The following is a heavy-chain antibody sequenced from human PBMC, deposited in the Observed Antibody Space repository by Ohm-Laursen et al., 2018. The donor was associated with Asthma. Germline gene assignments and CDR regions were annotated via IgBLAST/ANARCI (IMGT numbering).Heavy chain of an antibody. V-gene: IGHV1-69*13. Sequence: SVKVSCNASGGTFSSYAISWVRQAPGQGLEWMGGIIPIFGTANYAQKFQGRVTITADESTSTAYMELSSLRSEDTAVYYCARDMFPGRKYPNWYFDLWGRGTLVTVSS. CDR1: GGTFSSYA. J-gene: IGHJ2*01. D-gene: IGHD3-10*02. CDR2: IIPIFGTA. CDR3: ARDMFPGRKYPNWYFDL.